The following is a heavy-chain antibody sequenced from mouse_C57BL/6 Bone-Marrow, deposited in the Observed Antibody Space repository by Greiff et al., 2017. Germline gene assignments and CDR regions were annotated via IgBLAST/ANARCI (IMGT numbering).Heavy chain of an antibody. CDR3: ARGGRRYFDV. CDR2: IYPSDSET. J-gene: IGHJ1*03. V-gene: IGHV1-61*01. CDR1: GYTFTSYW. D-gene: IGHD1-1*01. Sequence: VQLQQPGAELVRPGSSVKLSCKASGYTFTSYWMDWVKQRPGQGLEWIGNIYPSDSETHYNQKFKDKATLTVDKSSSTAYMQLSSLTSEDSAVDYCARGGRRYFDVWGTGTTVTVSS.